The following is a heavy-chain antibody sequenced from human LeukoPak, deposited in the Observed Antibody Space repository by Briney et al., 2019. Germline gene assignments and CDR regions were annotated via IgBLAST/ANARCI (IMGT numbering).Heavy chain of an antibody. J-gene: IGHJ4*02. V-gene: IGHV1-69*13. Sequence: SVKVSCKASGYTFTGYYMHWVRQAPGQGLEWMGWIIPIFGTANYAQKFQGRVKITADGSTSTAYMELSSLRSEDTAVYYCARVTTGYSSGWWSLWGQGTLVTVSS. CDR3: ARVTTGYSSGWWSL. CDR1: GYTFTGYY. CDR2: IIPIFGTA. D-gene: IGHD6-19*01.